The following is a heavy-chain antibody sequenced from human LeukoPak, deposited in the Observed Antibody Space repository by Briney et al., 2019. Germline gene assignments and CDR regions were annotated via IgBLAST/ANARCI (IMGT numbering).Heavy chain of an antibody. Sequence: GGSLRLSCAASGFSFSSYSINWVRQAPGKGLEWDSSISGGSSFVSYADSVKGRFVISGDNAKNSLSLQMNSLRVEDTAVYYCAREDYGSGSYLNWFDSWGQGTLVTVSS. CDR2: ISGGSSFV. D-gene: IGHD3-10*01. CDR1: GFSFSSYS. CDR3: AREDYGSGSYLNWFDS. J-gene: IGHJ5*01. V-gene: IGHV3-21*01.